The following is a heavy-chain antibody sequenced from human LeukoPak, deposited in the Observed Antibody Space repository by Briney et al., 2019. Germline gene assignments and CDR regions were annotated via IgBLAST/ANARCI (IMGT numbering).Heavy chain of an antibody. V-gene: IGHV3-23*01. CDR2: ISDSGGKT. D-gene: IGHD3-10*02. Sequence: GGSLRLSCAASGFTFSSYDMTWVRQAPGRGLEWVAGISDSGGKTYYTDSVKGRFTISRDNAKNSLYLQMNSLRAEDTAVYYCAELGITMIGGVWGKGTTVTISS. J-gene: IGHJ6*04. CDR3: AELGITMIGGV. CDR1: GFTFSSYD.